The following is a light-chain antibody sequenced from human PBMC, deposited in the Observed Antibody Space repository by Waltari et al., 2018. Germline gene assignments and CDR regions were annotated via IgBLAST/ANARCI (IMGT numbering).Light chain of an antibody. J-gene: IGLJ3*02. CDR2: EVS. V-gene: IGLV2-18*02. CDR3: NSFTTSTTWV. CDR1: SNDVGSYNR. Sequence: QSALTQPPSVSGSPGQSVTISCTGTSNDVGSYNRVPWYQQPPGTAPKLMIYEVSNRPSGVPCRFSGSKAGNTASLTISGLQPEDEADYYCNSFTTSTTWVFGGGTRVTVL.